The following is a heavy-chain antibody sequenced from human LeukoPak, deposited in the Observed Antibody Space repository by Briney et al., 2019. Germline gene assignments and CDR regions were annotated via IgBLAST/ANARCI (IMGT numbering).Heavy chain of an antibody. D-gene: IGHD3-22*01. CDR3: ARHSGGRDSSGEYWYFDL. Sequence: SETLSLTCTVSGGSISSYYWSWIRQPPGKGLEWIGYIYYSGSTNYNPSLKSRVTISVDPSKNQFSLKLSSVTAADTAVYYCARHSGGRDSSGEYWYFDLWGRGTLVTVSS. V-gene: IGHV4-59*08. J-gene: IGHJ2*01. CDR1: GGSISSYY. CDR2: IYYSGST.